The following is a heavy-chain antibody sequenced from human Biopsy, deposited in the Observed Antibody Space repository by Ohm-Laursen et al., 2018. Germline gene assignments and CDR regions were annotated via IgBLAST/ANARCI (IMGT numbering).Heavy chain of an antibody. Sequence: GSLRLSCAASGFAFSDYSMNWVRQAPGKGLEWVASISGTSNHIHYVDSVWGRFTISRDNAENSLYLEMNSLRVEDTAVYYCAKDDYDRVSSGYYFDYWGQGTLVSVSS. V-gene: IGHV3-21*01. J-gene: IGHJ4*02. CDR1: GFAFSDYS. CDR2: ISGTSNHI. D-gene: IGHD3-10*02. CDR3: AKDDYDRVSSGYYFDY.